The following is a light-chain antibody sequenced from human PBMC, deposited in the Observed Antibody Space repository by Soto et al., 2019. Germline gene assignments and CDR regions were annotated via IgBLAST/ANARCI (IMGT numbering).Light chain of an antibody. J-gene: IGLJ1*01. V-gene: IGLV2-14*01. CDR2: EVS. CDR3: SSYTSSSTRLYV. Sequence: QSALTQPASVSGSPGQSITISCTGTSSDVGGYEFVSWYQQHPGKAPKLMIYEVSNRPSGVSNRFSGSKSGNTASLTISGLQAEDEADYYCSSYTSSSTRLYVFGTGTKVTVL. CDR1: SSDVGGYEF.